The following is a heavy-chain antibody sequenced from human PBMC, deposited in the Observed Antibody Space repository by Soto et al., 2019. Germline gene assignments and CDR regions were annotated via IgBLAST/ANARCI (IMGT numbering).Heavy chain of an antibody. CDR1: GFTFSSYA. D-gene: IGHD3-9*01. CDR3: AKVLRYFDLADY. CDR2: ISGSGGST. V-gene: IGHV3-23*01. J-gene: IGHJ4*02. Sequence: PGGALRLSCAASGFTFSSYAMSWVRQAPGKGLEWVSAISGSGGSTYYADSVKGRFTIPRDNSKNPLYLQMNSLRAEDTAVSYCAKVLRYFDLADYWGQGTLVTVSS.